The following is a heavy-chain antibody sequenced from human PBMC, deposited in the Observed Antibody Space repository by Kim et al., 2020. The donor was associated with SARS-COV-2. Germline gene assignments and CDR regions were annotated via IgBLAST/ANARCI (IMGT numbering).Heavy chain of an antibody. CDR2: T. J-gene: IGHJ4*02. CDR3: ARESYGDPFDY. V-gene: IGHV4-31*02. D-gene: IGHD4-17*01. Sequence: TYYHPSLKSRVTRSVDTSKNQFSLKLSSVTAADTAVYYCARESYGDPFDYWGQGTLVTVSS.